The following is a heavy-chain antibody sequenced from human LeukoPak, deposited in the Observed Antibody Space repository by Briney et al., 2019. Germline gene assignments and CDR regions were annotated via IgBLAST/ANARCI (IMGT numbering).Heavy chain of an antibody. CDR3: ARLSSESYYAFDI. D-gene: IGHD3-10*01. CDR2: INHSGGT. J-gene: IGHJ3*02. V-gene: IGHV4-34*01. Sequence: PSETLSLTCAVYGGSFSGYYWSWIRQPPGKGLEWIGEINHSGGTNYNPSLTSRVTISLDTSKSQFSLKLSSVTAADTTVYYCARLSSESYYAFDIWGQGTMVTVSS. CDR1: GGSFSGYY.